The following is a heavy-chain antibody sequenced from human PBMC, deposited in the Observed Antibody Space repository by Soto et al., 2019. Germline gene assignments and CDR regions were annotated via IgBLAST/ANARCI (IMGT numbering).Heavy chain of an antibody. D-gene: IGHD3-16*02. CDR3: ARRRRRGYRYPQYYFDY. CDR2: IYYSGST. Sequence: ASETLSLTCTVSGGSISSSSYYWGWIRQPPGKGLEWIGSIYYSGSTYYNPSLKSRVTISVDTSKNQFSLKLSSVTAADTAVYYCARRRRRGYRYPQYYFDYWGQGTLVTVSS. CDR1: GGSISSSSYY. J-gene: IGHJ4*02. V-gene: IGHV4-39*01.